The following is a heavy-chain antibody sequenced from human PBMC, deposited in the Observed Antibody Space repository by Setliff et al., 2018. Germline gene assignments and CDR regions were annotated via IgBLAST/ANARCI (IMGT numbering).Heavy chain of an antibody. CDR1: GYTFTNYG. CDR3: ARINFYVSSGYYYAPDY. V-gene: IGHV1-18*01. Sequence: ASVKVSCKSSGYTFTNYGVTWARQAPGQGLEWMGWINNYNFNTQYAQKFQGRVTVTTDTSSTTAYMELKSLRSDDTAVYYCARINFYVSSGYYYAPDYWGQGTMVTVSS. J-gene: IGHJ4*02. CDR2: INNYNFNT. D-gene: IGHD3-22*01.